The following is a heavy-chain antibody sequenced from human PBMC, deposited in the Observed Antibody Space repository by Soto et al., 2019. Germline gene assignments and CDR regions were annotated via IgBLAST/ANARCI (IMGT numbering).Heavy chain of an antibody. J-gene: IGHJ5*02. D-gene: IGHD3-22*01. CDR2: IYHSGST. CDR1: GGSISSGGYS. V-gene: IGHV4-30-2*01. Sequence: QLQLQESGSGLVKPSQTLSLTCAVSGGSISSGGYSWSWIRQPPGKGLEWIGYIYHSGSTYYNPSLKSRVILSVESSKNQFSLKLSSVTAADTAVYYCARAFMSYYYDSSGNNWFDPWGQGTLVTVSS. CDR3: ARAFMSYYYDSSGNNWFDP.